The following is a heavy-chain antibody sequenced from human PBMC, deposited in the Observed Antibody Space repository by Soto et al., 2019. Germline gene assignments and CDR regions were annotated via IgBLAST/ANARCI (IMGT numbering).Heavy chain of an antibody. CDR1: GGSISSYY. V-gene: IGHV4-59*01. CDR2: IYYSGST. J-gene: IGHJ4*02. D-gene: IGHD3-10*01. Sequence: QVQLQDSGPGLVKPSETLSLTCTVSGGSISSYYWTWIRQPPGKGLEWIGNIYYSGSTTYNPSLKSRVTLSVVTSKNQFSLRLSSVTAADTAVYYCVTQTAHFYGSGSYYLPFDYWGQGTLVTVSS. CDR3: VTQTAHFYGSGSYYLPFDY.